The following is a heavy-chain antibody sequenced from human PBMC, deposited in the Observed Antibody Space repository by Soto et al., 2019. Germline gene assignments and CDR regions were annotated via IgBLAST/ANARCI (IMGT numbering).Heavy chain of an antibody. CDR3: AKHFDSGCPDY. CDR1: GFTFISYA. Sequence: EVQLLESGGGLGQPGGSLRLSCAASGFTFISYALSWVRQAPGKGLEWVSIIGNSGGSTFYADSVKGRCTISRDKSKNTLYLQMNTLRAEDTAVYYCAKHFDSGCPDYWGQGTLVTVSS. CDR2: IGNSGGST. D-gene: IGHD6-19*01. J-gene: IGHJ4*02. V-gene: IGHV3-23*01.